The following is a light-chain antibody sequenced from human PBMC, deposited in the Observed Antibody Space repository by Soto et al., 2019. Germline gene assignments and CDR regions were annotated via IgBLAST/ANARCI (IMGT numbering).Light chain of an antibody. CDR2: HTS. CDR1: QTIYNN. CDR3: QQYNSYWT. J-gene: IGKJ1*01. V-gene: IGKV3-15*01. Sequence: IVMTQSPDTLSVSPGERATLSCRASQTIYNNVAWYQKRPGQAPRLLIYHTSSRATGIPARFSGSGSGTEFTLTISSLQSDDFATYYCQQYNSYWTFGQGTKVDI.